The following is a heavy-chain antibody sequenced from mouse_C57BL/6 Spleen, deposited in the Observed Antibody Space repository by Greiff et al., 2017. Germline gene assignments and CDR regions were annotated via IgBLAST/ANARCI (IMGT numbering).Heavy chain of an antibody. CDR2: IDPETGGT. J-gene: IGHJ4*01. CDR1: GYTFTDYE. V-gene: IGHV1-15*01. Sequence: QVQLQQSGAELVRPGASVTLSCKASGYTFTDYEMHWVKQTPVHGLEWIGAIDPETGGTAYNQKFKGKAILTADKSSSTAYMELRSLTSEDSAVYYCTRQLRPYAMDYWGQGTSGTVSS. CDR3: TRQLRPYAMDY. D-gene: IGHD3-2*02.